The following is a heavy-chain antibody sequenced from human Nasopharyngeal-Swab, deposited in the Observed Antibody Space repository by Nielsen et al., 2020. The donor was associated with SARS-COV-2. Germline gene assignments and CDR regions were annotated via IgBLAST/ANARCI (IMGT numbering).Heavy chain of an antibody. V-gene: IGHV3-48*04. D-gene: IGHD3-10*01. CDR2: ISSSSSTI. J-gene: IGHJ6*02. CDR3: ARGMWIRELSTTFYYYGMDV. CDR1: GFTFSSYS. Sequence: GGSLRLSCAASGFTFSSYSMNWVRQAPGKGLEWVSYISSSSSTIYYADSVKGRFTISRDNAKNSLYLQMNSLRAEDTAVYYCARGMWIRELSTTFYYYGMDVWGQGTTVTVSS.